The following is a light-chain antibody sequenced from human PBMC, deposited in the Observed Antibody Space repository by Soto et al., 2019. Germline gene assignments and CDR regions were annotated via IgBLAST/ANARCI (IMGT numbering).Light chain of an antibody. CDR3: QQYHYWPRM. J-gene: IGKJ1*01. V-gene: IGKV3-15*01. CDR1: QSVIKN. Sequence: EVVMTQSPDTLSVSPGEGATLSCRASQSVIKNLAWFQQKPGQAPRLLIYGASTRATGVPARFSGSGSGTEFTLTISSLQSEDVALYYCQQYHYWPRMFGPGTKVEI. CDR2: GAS.